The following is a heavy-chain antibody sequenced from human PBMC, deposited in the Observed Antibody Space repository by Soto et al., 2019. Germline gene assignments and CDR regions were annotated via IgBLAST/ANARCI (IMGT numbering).Heavy chain of an antibody. CDR3: AREEYLQLDH. CDR1: GYTFTNYG. Sequence: ASVKVSCKASGYTFTNYGISWVRPAPGQGLEWMGWISTTTGHTDYARNLRGRVTMTTDASTTTAYMELRSLTSDDTAIYFCAREEYLQLDHWGRGTLVTVSS. V-gene: IGHV1-18*04. CDR2: ISTTTGHT. J-gene: IGHJ5*02.